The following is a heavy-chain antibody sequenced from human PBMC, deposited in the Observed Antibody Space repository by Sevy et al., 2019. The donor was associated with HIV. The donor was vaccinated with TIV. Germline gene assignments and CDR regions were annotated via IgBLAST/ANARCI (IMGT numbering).Heavy chain of an antibody. V-gene: IGHV3-7*01. J-gene: IGHJ3*01. CDR2: IYGDGREK. Sequence: GGSLRLSCAVSGLTFSNYCMSWIRQVPGKCLEWLANIYGDGREKFYGDSVQGRLTVSRDNAKNSVYLQMTSLRVDDTAIYYCASARGWHGFGAFDFWGRGTVVTVSS. CDR1: GLTFSNYC. CDR3: ASARGWHGFGAFDF. D-gene: IGHD3-10*01.